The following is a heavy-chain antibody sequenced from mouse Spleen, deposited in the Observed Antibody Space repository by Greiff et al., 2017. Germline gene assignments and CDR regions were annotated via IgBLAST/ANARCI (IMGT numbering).Heavy chain of an antibody. J-gene: IGHJ4*01. V-gene: IGHV5-17*02. CDR3: AREGRVGAMDY. CDR2: ISSGSSTI. Sequence: EVQVVESGGGLVQPGGSRKLSCAASGFTFSSFGMHWVRQAPEKGLEWVAYISSGSSTIYYADTVKGRFTISRDNPKNTPFLQMTSLRSEDTAMYYCAREGRVGAMDYWGQGTSVTVSS. CDR1: GFTFSSFG. D-gene: IGHD1-1*01.